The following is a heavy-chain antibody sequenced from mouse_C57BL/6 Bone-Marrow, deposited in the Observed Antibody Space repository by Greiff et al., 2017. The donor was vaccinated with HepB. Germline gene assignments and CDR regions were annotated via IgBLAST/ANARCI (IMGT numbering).Heavy chain of an antibody. CDR3: ATRGYGSSSFAMDY. CDR2: IYPGDGDT. CDR1: GYAFSSSW. V-gene: IGHV1-82*01. D-gene: IGHD1-1*01. J-gene: IGHJ4*01. Sequence: SGPELVKPGASVKISCKASGYAFSSSWMNWVKQRPGKGLEWIGRIYPGDGDTNYNGKFKGKATLTADKSSSTAYMQLSSLTSEDSAVYFCATRGYGSSSFAMDYWGQGTSVTVSS.